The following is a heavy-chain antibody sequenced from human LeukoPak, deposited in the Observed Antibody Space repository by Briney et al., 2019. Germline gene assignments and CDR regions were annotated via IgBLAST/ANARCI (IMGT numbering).Heavy chain of an antibody. J-gene: IGHJ4*02. CDR3: ASSYYYGSGSLGLDY. D-gene: IGHD3-10*01. Sequence: SETLSLTCTVSGGSISSYYWSWIRQPPGKGLEWIGYIYYSGSTNYNPSLKSRVTISVDTSKNQFSLKLSSVTAADTAVYYCASSYYYGSGSLGLDYWGQGTLVTVSS. CDR1: GGSISSYY. V-gene: IGHV4-59*08. CDR2: IYYSGST.